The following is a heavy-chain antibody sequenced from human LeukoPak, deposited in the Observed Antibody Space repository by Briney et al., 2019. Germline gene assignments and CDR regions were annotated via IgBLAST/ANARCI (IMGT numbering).Heavy chain of an antibody. CDR3: ARDYHDSSGYYYY. Sequence: NPGGSLRLSCAASGFTFSSYSMNWVRQAPGKGLEWVSSISSSSSYIYYADSVKGRFTISRDNAKNSLYLQMNSLRAEDTAVYYCARDYHDSSGYYYYWGQGTLVTVSS. J-gene: IGHJ4*02. CDR2: ISSSSSYI. D-gene: IGHD3-22*01. V-gene: IGHV3-21*01. CDR1: GFTFSSYS.